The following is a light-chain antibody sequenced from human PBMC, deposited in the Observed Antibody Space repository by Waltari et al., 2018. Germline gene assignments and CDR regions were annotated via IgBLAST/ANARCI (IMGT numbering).Light chain of an antibody. CDR3: QHYYSST. CDR1: QSINTW. CDR2: AAS. J-gene: IGKJ1*01. Sequence: DIQLTQSPSTLSASVGDRVIFTCRARQSINTWLAWYQQRPGHPPRLLISAASSLHSGVPSRFSGSGSETHFTLTVNDLQPDDFATYYCQHYYSSTFGPGT. V-gene: IGKV1-5*01.